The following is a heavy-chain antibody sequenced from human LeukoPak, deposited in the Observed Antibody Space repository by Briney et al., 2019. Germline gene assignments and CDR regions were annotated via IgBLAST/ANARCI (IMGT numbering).Heavy chain of an antibody. CDR1: GGTFSSYA. D-gene: IGHD3-9*01. CDR2: IIPIFGTA. J-gene: IGHJ3*02. Sequence: SVKVSCKASGGTFSSYAISWVRQAPGQGLEWMGGIIPIFGTANYAQKFQGRVTITTGESTSAAYMELSSLRSEDTAVYYCARDFDRHCLGTGVSAFDIWGQGTMVTVSS. V-gene: IGHV1-69*05. CDR3: ARDFDRHCLGTGVSAFDI.